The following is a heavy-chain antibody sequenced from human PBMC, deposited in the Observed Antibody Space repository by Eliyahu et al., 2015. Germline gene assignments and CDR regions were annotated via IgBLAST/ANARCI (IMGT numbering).Heavy chain of an antibody. CDR1: GYSISSGYY. CDR2: IYHSGST. V-gene: IGHV4-38-2*01. J-gene: IGHJ4*02. Sequence: QVQLQESGPGLVKPSETLSLTCAVSGYSISSGYYWDWIRQPPGKGLDWIGSIYHSGSTYYHPSLKSRVTISVDTSKNQFSLKLSSVTAADTAVYYCARTRSDEQWLYDFDYWGQGTLVTVSS. CDR3: ARTRSDEQWLYDFDY. D-gene: IGHD6-19*01.